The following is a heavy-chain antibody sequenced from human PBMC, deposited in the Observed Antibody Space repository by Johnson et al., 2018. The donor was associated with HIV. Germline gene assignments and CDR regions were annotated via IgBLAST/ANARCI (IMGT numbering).Heavy chain of an antibody. V-gene: IGHV3-53*01. Sequence: LVESGGGLVKPGGSLRLSCAASGFIVSSDYMSWVRQAPGKGLEWVSFIYTGGTAYYADSVKGRFTISRDNSKNTLYLQMNSLRAEDTAVYYCAKDSFSDSSPAKAGLAFDIWGQGTMVTVSS. CDR2: IYTGGTA. CDR3: AKDSFSDSSPAKAGLAFDI. J-gene: IGHJ3*02. CDR1: GFIVSSDY. D-gene: IGHD6-13*01.